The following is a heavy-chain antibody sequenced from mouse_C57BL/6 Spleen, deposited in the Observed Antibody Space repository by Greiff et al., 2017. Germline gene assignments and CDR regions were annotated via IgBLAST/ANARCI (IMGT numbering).Heavy chain of an antibody. CDR1: GSTFPSYW. Sequence: QAQLQQLGAELVRPGSSVKLSCKASGSTFPSYWMDWVKQRPGQGLEWIGNIYPSDSETHYNQKFKDKATLTVDKSSSTAYMQLSSLTSEDSAVYYCARRWLLRYFDYWGQGTTLTVSS. CDR3: ARRWLLRYFDY. CDR2: IYPSDSET. V-gene: IGHV1-61*01. J-gene: IGHJ2*01. D-gene: IGHD2-3*01.